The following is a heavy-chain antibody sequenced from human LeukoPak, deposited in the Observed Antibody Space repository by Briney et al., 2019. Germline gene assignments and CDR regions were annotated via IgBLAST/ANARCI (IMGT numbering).Heavy chain of an antibody. CDR2: ISYDGSNK. D-gene: IGHD5-18*01. CDR3: AKGSPWIQLWLLNY. V-gene: IGHV3-30*18. CDR1: GFTFSSYG. Sequence: PGRSLRLSCAASGFTFSSYGMHWVRQAPGKGPEWVAVISYDGSNKYYADSVKGRFTISRDNSKNTLYLQMNSLRAEDTAVYYCAKGSPWIQLWLLNYWGQGTLVTVSS. J-gene: IGHJ4*02.